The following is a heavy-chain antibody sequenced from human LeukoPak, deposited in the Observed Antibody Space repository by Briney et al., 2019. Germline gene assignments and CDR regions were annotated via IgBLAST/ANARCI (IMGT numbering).Heavy chain of an antibody. J-gene: IGHJ5*02. V-gene: IGHV4-30-2*01. D-gene: IGHD3/OR15-3a*01. CDR2: IQNSGST. Sequence: LSESLSLTSAVSVGSICRGGYSCGWIRQPRGRGLGLVGFIQNSGSTYYNPSLQSQVAISVDRSNNQSCLKRSSVTSADTAVLYCGRAGVGDWCNWFESWGEGT. CDR3: GRAGVGDWCNWFES. CDR1: VGSICRGGYS.